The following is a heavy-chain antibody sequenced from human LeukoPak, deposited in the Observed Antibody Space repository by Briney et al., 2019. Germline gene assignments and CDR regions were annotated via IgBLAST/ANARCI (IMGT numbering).Heavy chain of an antibody. D-gene: IGHD6-13*01. CDR3: ARPIAAAAIGWFDP. J-gene: IGHJ5*02. CDR2: IKQDGSEK. V-gene: IGHV3-7*01. Sequence: PGGSLRLSCAASGFTFSSYWMSWVRQAPGKGLEWVANIKQDGSEKYYVDSVKGRFTISRDNAKNSLFLQMNSLRPEDTAVYYCARPIAAAAIGWFDPWGQGTLVTVSS. CDR1: GFTFSSYW.